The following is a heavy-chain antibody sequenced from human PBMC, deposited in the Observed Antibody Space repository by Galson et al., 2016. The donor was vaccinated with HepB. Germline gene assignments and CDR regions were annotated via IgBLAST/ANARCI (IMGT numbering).Heavy chain of an antibody. J-gene: IGHJ4*02. Sequence: SVKVSCKASGYTFTSYAISWVRQAPAQALEYLGWIDTSNGNTNYPQKFXDRVTLTTDTSTSTTYMELRSLISDDTAVYYCARHYSSTWPAGLIFDSWGPGTRVTVSS. CDR1: GYTFTSYA. CDR2: IDTSNGNT. CDR3: ARHYSSTWPAGLIFDS. D-gene: IGHD6-6*01. V-gene: IGHV1-18*01.